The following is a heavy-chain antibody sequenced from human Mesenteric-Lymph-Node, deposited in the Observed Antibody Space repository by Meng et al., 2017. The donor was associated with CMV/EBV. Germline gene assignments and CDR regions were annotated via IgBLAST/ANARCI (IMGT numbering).Heavy chain of an antibody. V-gene: IGHV4-59*01. D-gene: IGHD3-10*01. CDR3: ARDLGGSYQH. J-gene: IGHJ1*01. CDR2: IYYSGST. Sequence: SETLSLTCTVSGGFINSYFWSWIRQPPGKGLEWIGYIYYSGSTNYNPSLKSRVTISVDTSKNQFSLKLSSVTAADTAVYYCARDLGGSYQHWGQGTLVTVSS. CDR1: GGFINSYF.